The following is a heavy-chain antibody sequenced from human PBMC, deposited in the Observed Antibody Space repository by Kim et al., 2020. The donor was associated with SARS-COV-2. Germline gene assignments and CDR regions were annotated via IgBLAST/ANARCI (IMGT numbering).Heavy chain of an antibody. J-gene: IGHJ3*02. D-gene: IGHD1-7*01. CDR1: GFTFNEYG. Sequence: GGSLRLSCAASGFTFNEYGVSWVRQVPGKGLEWVSAINWNGGSAVYADSVKGRFTVSRDNAKNSLYLEMNSLRADNTAVYYCAREDWELGSLLDIWGQGTLVTVSS. V-gene: IGHV3-20*04. CDR3: AREDWELGSLLDI. CDR2: INWNGGSA.